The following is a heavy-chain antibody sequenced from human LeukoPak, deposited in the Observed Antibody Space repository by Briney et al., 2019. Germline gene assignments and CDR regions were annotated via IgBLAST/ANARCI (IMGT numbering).Heavy chain of an antibody. J-gene: IGHJ4*02. V-gene: IGHV1-8*01. CDR3: ARVNCSSTSCRSKFLDY. D-gene: IGHD2-2*01. CDR2: MNPNSGNT. CDR1: GYTFTNYD. Sequence: ASVKVSCKASGYTFTNYDINWVRQATGQALGCMGWMNPNSGNTGYAQKFQGRVTMTRNTSISTAYMELSSLRSEDTAVYYCARVNCSSTSCRSKFLDYWGQGTLVTVSS.